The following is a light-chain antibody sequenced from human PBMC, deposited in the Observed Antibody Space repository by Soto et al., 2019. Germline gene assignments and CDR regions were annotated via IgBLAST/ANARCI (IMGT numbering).Light chain of an antibody. CDR3: QQYAGSSYT. CDR2: GAS. Sequence: EIVLTQSPGTLSLSPGERATLSCRASQSVSSNYLVWYQQKPGQAPRPLIYGASTRATGIPDRFSGSGSGKDFPLTISRLDPEDFALYYCQQYAGSSYTFGQGTKLEIK. J-gene: IGKJ2*01. CDR1: QSVSSNY. V-gene: IGKV3-20*01.